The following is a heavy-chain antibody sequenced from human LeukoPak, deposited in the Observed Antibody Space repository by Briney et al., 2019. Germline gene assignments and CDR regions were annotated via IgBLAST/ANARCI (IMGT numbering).Heavy chain of an antibody. D-gene: IGHD3-9*01. CDR3: ARSESIYDILTGYYTGAFDI. CDR2: IYYSGST. Sequence: PSETLSLTCTVSGGSISSYYWSWIRQPPGKGLEWIGYIYYSGSTNYNPSLKSRVTISVDTSKNQFSLKLSSVTAADTAVYYCARSESIYDILTGYYTGAFDIWGQGTMVTVSS. CDR1: GGSISSYY. V-gene: IGHV4-59*01. J-gene: IGHJ3*02.